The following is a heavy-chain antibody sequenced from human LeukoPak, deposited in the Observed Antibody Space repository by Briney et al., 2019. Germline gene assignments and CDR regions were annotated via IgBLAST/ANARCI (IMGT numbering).Heavy chain of an antibody. Sequence: SETLSLTCTVSGGSISSHYWSWIRQPPGKGLEWIGYIYYSGSTNYNPSLKSRVTISVDRSKNQFSLKLSSVTAADTAVYYCARVLDCSSTSCYRFDPWGQGTLVTVSS. J-gene: IGHJ5*02. CDR1: GGSISSHY. D-gene: IGHD2-2*01. CDR3: ARVLDCSSTSCYRFDP. V-gene: IGHV4-59*11. CDR2: IYYSGST.